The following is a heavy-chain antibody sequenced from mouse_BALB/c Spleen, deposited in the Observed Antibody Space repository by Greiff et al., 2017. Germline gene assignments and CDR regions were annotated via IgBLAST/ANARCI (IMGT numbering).Heavy chain of an antibody. CDR3: ARFTTAKGYAMDY. V-gene: IGHV5-17*02. D-gene: IGHD1-2*01. CDR2: ISSGSSTI. J-gene: IGHJ4*01. Sequence: DVQLVESGGGLVQPGGSRKLSCAASGFTFSSFGMHWVRQAPEKGLEWVAYISSGSSTIYYADTVKGRFTISRDNPKNTLFLQMTSLRSEDTAMYYCARFTTAKGYAMDYWGQGTSVTVSS. CDR1: GFTFSSFG.